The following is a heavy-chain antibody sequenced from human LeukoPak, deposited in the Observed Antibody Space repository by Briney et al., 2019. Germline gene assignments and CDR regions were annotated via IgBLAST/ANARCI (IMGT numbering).Heavy chain of an antibody. D-gene: IGHD6-13*01. CDR2: IYPGDSDT. CDR3: ATAYSSTHYGMDV. CDR1: GYSFTSYW. J-gene: IGHJ6*02. V-gene: IGHV5-51*01. Sequence: GESLKISCKGSGYSFTSYWIGWVRQMPGKGLEWKGIIYPGDSDTRYSPSFQGQVTISADKSISTAYLQWSSLKASDTAMYYCATAYSSTHYGMDVWGQGTTVTVSS.